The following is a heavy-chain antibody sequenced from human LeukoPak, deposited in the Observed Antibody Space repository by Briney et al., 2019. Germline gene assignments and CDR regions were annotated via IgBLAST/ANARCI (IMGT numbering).Heavy chain of an antibody. J-gene: IGHJ5*02. Sequence: PSETLSLTCTVSGGSISSYYRSWIRQPPGKGLEWIGYIYYSGSTNYNPSLKSRVTISVDTSKNQFSLKLSSVTAADTAVYYCASRGSGSFNWFDPWGQGTLVTVSS. D-gene: IGHD3-10*01. CDR3: ASRGSGSFNWFDP. V-gene: IGHV4-59*01. CDR2: IYYSGST. CDR1: GGSISSYY.